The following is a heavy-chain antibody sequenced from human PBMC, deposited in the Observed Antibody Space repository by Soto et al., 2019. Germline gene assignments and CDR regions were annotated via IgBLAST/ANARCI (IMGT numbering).Heavy chain of an antibody. D-gene: IGHD2-15*01. Sequence: QVQLVESGGGVVQPGRSLRLSCAASGFTFSSYAMHWVRQAPGKGLEWVAVISYDGSNKYYADSVKGRFTISRDNSKNTLDLQMNNLRAEDTAVYSCARVPSSSGRAHFDYWGQGTLVTVSS. J-gene: IGHJ4*02. V-gene: IGHV3-30-3*01. CDR3: ARVPSSSGRAHFDY. CDR1: GFTFSSYA. CDR2: ISYDGSNK.